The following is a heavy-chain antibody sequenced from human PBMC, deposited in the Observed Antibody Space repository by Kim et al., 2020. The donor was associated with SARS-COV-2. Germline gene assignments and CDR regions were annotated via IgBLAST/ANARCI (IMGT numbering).Heavy chain of an antibody. J-gene: IGHJ6*02. CDR3: ALGGIVVSYYYYYYGMDV. Sequence: GGSLRLSCAASGFTFSDYYMSWIRQAPGKGLEWVSYISSSGSTIYYADSVKGRFTISRDNAKNSLYLQMNSLRAEDTAVYYCALGGIVVSYYYYYYGMDVGGQGTTITVSS. D-gene: IGHD2-15*01. CDR1: GFTFSDYY. V-gene: IGHV3-11*01. CDR2: ISSSGSTI.